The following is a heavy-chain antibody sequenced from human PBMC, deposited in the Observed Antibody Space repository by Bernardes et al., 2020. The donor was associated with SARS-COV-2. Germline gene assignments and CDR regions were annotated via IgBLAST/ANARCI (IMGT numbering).Heavy chain of an antibody. CDR2: IFYSGST. V-gene: IGHV4-59*01. CDR1: DSSISNYY. Sequence: SETLSLTCTVSDSSISNYYWSWIRQPPGKGLEWIGYIFYSGSTNYNPTLRSRVTISLDTSKNQFSLKLSSLTAADTAVYYCARGKYYYESSGLNWFDPCGEGTLVTVSS. D-gene: IGHD3-22*01. J-gene: IGHJ5*02. CDR3: ARGKYYYESSGLNWFDP.